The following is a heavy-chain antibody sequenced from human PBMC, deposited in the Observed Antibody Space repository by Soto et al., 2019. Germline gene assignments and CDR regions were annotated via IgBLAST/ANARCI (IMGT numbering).Heavy chain of an antibody. CDR2: VKDGGST. CDR1: GGSLTGYY. J-gene: IGHJ4*02. Sequence: QVQLQQWGAGLLKPSETLSLTCTVNGGSLTGYYWSRIRQPPGKGLEWIGEVKDGGSTNYSPSLRGRVSISADTSKNHFSLRLNSVTAADTAVYFCARGQEGIVATHWDQGALVTVSS. D-gene: IGHD5-12*01. V-gene: IGHV4-34*01. CDR3: ARGQEGIVATH.